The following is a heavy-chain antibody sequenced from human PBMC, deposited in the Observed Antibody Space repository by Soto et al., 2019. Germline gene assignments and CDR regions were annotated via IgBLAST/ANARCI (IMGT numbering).Heavy chain of an antibody. V-gene: IGHV3-23*01. CDR1: GFSFSNFA. Sequence: PGGSLRLSCTASGFSFSNFAMSWIRQAPGKGLDWVSDITASGDNTYYADSVKGRFTISRDNSKNTLYLQMNSLRAEDTAVYYCARDRVTMIVVASLDYWGQGTLVTVSS. D-gene: IGHD3-22*01. CDR3: ARDRVTMIVVASLDY. CDR2: ITASGDNT. J-gene: IGHJ4*02.